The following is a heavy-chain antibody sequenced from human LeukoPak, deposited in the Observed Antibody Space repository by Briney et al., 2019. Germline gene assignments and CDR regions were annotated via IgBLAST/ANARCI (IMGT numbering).Heavy chain of an antibody. CDR2: IIPIFGTA. D-gene: IGHD3-10*01. Sequence: ASVKVSCKASGGTFSSYAISWVRQAPGQGLEWMGRIIPIFGTANYAQKFQGRVTITTDESTSIAYMELSSLRSEDTAVYYCARSYYYGSGSYPDYWGQGTLVTVSS. J-gene: IGHJ4*02. CDR1: GGTFSSYA. V-gene: IGHV1-69*05. CDR3: ARSYYYGSGSYPDY.